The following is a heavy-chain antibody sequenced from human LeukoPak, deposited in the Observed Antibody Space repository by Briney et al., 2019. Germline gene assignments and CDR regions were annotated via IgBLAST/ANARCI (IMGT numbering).Heavy chain of an antibody. J-gene: IGHJ6*02. D-gene: IGHD4-17*01. CDR1: GFTFSRYD. CDR3: ARVTNAYGAHYYGMAV. Sequence: GGSLRLSCAASGFTFSRYDMNWVRQGPGMGLEWVSYVSNIDSTIHYADSVKDRFTISRDNAKYSLYLQMSRLRVEDTAVYYCARVTNAYGAHYYGMAVGGQGTTVTVS. CDR2: VSNIDSTI. V-gene: IGHV3-48*03.